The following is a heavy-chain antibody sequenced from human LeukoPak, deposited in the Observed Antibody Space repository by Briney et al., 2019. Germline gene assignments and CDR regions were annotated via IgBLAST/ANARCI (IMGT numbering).Heavy chain of an antibody. V-gene: IGHV5-51*01. J-gene: IGHJ4*02. CDR2: IYRGDSDT. Sequence: GESPKISCKGSGYSFTSYWIGWVRQMPGKGLEWMGIIYRGDSDTRYSPSFQGQVTISADKSISTAYLQWSSLKASDTAMYYCARHLGTYYDSSGYYYFDYWGQGTLVTVSS. D-gene: IGHD3-22*01. CDR1: GYSFTSYW. CDR3: ARHLGTYYDSSGYYYFDY.